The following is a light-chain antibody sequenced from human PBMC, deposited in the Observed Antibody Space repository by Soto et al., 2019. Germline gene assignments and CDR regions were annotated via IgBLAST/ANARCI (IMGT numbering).Light chain of an antibody. CDR1: QYITSY. J-gene: IGKJ1*01. CDR2: AAS. V-gene: IGKV1-8*01. Sequence: AIRMTQSPSSLSASTGDRVTITCRASQYITSYLAWYQQKPGKAPKLLIYAASTLQSGVPSRFSGSGSGTDFTLTITCLQSEDFATYNCQQYYIYPRTFGQGTK. CDR3: QQYYIYPRT.